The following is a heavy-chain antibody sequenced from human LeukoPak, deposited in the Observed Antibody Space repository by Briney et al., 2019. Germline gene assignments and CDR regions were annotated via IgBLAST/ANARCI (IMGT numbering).Heavy chain of an antibody. J-gene: IGHJ4*02. CDR1: GFTFSSYA. CDR2: VSGNSGRT. V-gene: IGHV3-23*01. CDR3: AGYGGSYVFDY. D-gene: IGHD1-26*01. Sequence: PGGSLRLSCAASGFTFSSYAMSWVRQAPGKGLEWVSTVSGNSGRTYYADSVKGRFTISRDNSKNTLYLQMNSLRAEDTAVYYCAGYGGSYVFDYWGQGTLVTVSS.